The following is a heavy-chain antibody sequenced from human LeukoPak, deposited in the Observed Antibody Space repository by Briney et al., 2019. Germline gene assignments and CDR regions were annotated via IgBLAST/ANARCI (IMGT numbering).Heavy chain of an antibody. D-gene: IGHD6-19*01. CDR2: INPNSGET. V-gene: IGHV1-2*06. CDR1: GYTFTAYY. Sequence: ASVKVSCKASGYTFTAYYMHWVRQAPGQGLEWMGRINPNSGETNYAQKFQGRVTMTRDTSINTAYMELSRLRSDDTAVYYCARVAVAEFDYWGQGTLVTVSS. J-gene: IGHJ4*02. CDR3: ARVAVAEFDY.